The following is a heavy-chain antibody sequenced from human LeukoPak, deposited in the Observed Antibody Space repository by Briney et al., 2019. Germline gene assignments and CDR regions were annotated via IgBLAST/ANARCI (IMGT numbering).Heavy chain of an antibody. Sequence: ASVKVSCKASGYTFTSYGISWVRQAPGQGLEWMGWISAYNGNTNYAQKLQGRVTMTTNTSTSTAYMELRSLRSDDTAVYYCATFPPLQEMATMHWGQGTLVTVSS. CDR2: ISAYNGNT. D-gene: IGHD5-24*01. CDR1: GYTFTSYG. CDR3: ATFPPLQEMATMH. J-gene: IGHJ4*02. V-gene: IGHV1-18*01.